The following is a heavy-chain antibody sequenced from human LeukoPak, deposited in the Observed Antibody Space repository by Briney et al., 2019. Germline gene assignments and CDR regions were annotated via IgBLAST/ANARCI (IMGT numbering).Heavy chain of an antibody. J-gene: IGHJ4*02. CDR1: GGSISSYY. Sequence: SETLSLTCTVSGGSISSYYWSWIRQPPGKGLEWIGYIYDSGSTNYNPSLKSRVTISVDTSKNQFSLKLSSVTAADTAVYYCARGSRRGYSYGGFDYWGQGTLVTVSS. CDR3: ARGSRRGYSYGGFDY. V-gene: IGHV4-59*08. D-gene: IGHD5-18*01. CDR2: IYDSGST.